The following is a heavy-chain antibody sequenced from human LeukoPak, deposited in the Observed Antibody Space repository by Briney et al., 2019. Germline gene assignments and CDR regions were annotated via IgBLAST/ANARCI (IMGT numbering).Heavy chain of an antibody. Sequence: SETLSLTCAVYGGSFSGYYWSWIRQPPGKGLEWIGEINHSGSTNYNPSLKSRVTISVDTSKNQFSLKLSSVTAADTAVYYCASLTIFGVVISKNYFDYWGQGTLVTVSS. D-gene: IGHD3-3*01. V-gene: IGHV4-34*01. CDR2: INHSGST. CDR3: ASLTIFGVVISKNYFDY. CDR1: GGSFSGYY. J-gene: IGHJ4*02.